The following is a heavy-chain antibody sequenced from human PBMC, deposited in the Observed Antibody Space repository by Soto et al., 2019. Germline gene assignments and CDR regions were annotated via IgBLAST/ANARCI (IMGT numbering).Heavy chain of an antibody. V-gene: IGHV3-73*01. CDR3: TRLRPSGWYDY. Sequence: EVQLVESGGGLVQPGGSLKLSCAASGFTFSGSAMHWVRQASGKGLEWVGRIRSKANSYATAYAASVKGRFTFSRDDSKNTAYLQMNSLKTEDTAVYYCTRLRPSGWYDYWGQGTLVTVSS. CDR1: GFTFSGSA. CDR2: IRSKANSYAT. J-gene: IGHJ4*02. D-gene: IGHD6-19*01.